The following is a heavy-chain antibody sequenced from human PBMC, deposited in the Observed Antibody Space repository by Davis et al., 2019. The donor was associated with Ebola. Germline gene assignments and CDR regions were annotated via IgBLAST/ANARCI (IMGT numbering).Heavy chain of an antibody. Sequence: SVKVSCKASGYTFTTYPIHWVRQAPGQGLEWMGGIIPIFGTANYAQKFQGRVTITADESTSTAYMELSSLRSEDTAVYYCARDRNPTYYYDSSGYYSFDYWGQGTLVTVSS. CDR3: ARDRNPTYYYDSSGYYSFDY. D-gene: IGHD3-22*01. CDR1: GYTFTTYP. CDR2: IIPIFGTA. J-gene: IGHJ4*02. V-gene: IGHV1-69*13.